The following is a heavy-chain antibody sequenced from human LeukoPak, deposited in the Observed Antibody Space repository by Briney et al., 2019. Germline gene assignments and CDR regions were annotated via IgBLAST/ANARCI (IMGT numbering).Heavy chain of an antibody. CDR1: GFTFSSYS. V-gene: IGHV3-21*01. CDR3: VRDSGSYLLGYYGMDV. D-gene: IGHD1-26*01. J-gene: IGHJ6*02. CDR2: ISSSSSYI. Sequence: AGGSLRLSCAASGFTFSSYSMNWVRQAPGKGLEWVSSISSSSSYIYYADSVKGRFTISRDNAKNSLYLQMNSLRAEDTAVCYCVRDSGSYLLGYYGMDVWGQGTTVTVSS.